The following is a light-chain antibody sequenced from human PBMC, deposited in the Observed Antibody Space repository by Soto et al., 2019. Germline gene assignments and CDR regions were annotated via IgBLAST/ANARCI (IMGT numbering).Light chain of an antibody. V-gene: IGKV3-20*01. CDR3: QHYGSLVLT. CDR1: QSVSSSY. CDR2: GGS. J-gene: IGKJ4*01. Sequence: EIVLTQSPGTLSLSPGERATLSCRASQSVSSSYLAWYQQKPGHAPRLRIYGGSSRATGIPDRFSGGGSGTDFTLTISRLEPEDIAVYYCQHYGSLVLTFGGGTKVEIK.